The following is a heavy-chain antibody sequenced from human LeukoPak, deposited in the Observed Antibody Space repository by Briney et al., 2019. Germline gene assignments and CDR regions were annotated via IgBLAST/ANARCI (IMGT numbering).Heavy chain of an antibody. V-gene: IGHV4-61*01. CDR1: GYSISSGYY. CDR2: IYYSGST. Sequence: SETLSLTCAVSGYSISSGYYWGWIRQPPGKGLEYIGYIYYSGSTNYNPSLKSRVTISVDTSKNQFSLKLSSVTAADTAVYYCARLYYETGGYYYIDYWGQGTPVTVSS. CDR3: ARLYYETGGYYYIDY. J-gene: IGHJ4*02. D-gene: IGHD3-22*01.